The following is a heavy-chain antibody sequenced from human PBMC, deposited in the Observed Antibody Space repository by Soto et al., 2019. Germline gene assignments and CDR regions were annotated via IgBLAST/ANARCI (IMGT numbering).Heavy chain of an antibody. V-gene: IGHV1-18*01. Sequence: QVQLVQSGAEVKKPGASVKVSCKASGYTFTSYGISWVRQAPGQGLEWMGWISAYNGNTNYAQKLQGRVTMTTDTAXXTAYMELRSLRSDDTAVYYCARDPWCDLSGYDCDYWGQGTLVTVSS. CDR1: GYTFTSYG. CDR2: ISAYNGNT. D-gene: IGHD5-12*01. CDR3: ARDPWCDLSGYDCDY. J-gene: IGHJ4*02.